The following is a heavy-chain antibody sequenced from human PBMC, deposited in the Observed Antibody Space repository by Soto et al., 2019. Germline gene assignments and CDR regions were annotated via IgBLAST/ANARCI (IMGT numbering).Heavy chain of an antibody. CDR2: ISYDGSNK. J-gene: IGHJ4*02. Sequence: QVQLVESGGGVVQPGRSLRLSCAASGFTFSSYAMHWVRQAPGKGLEWVAVISYDGSNKYYADSVKGRFTISRDNSKNSLYLQMDSLRAEDMAVYYCARDRSGYYGSGSYFDYWGQGTLVTVSS. CDR1: GFTFSSYA. D-gene: IGHD3-10*01. CDR3: ARDRSGYYGSGSYFDY. V-gene: IGHV3-30-3*01.